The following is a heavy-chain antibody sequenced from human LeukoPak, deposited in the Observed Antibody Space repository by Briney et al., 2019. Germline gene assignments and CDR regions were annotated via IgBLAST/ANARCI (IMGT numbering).Heavy chain of an antibody. CDR1: GFTFSSYG. CDR2: ISYDGSNK. CDR3: AKDSSVAAPYGMDV. V-gene: IGHV3-30*18. Sequence: GGSLRLSCAASGFTFSSYGMHWVRQAPGKGLEWGAVISYDGSNKYYADSVKGRFTISRDNSKNTLYLQMNSLRAEDTAVYYCAKDSSVAAPYGMDVWGQGTTVTVSS. D-gene: IGHD6-19*01. J-gene: IGHJ6*02.